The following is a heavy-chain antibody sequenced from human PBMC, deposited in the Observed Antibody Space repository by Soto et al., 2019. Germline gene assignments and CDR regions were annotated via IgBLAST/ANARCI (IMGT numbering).Heavy chain of an antibody. J-gene: IGHJ4*02. CDR3: ARDSTGIAAPKTTGPHYFDY. D-gene: IGHD6-13*01. CDR1: GGTFSSYA. V-gene: IGHV1-69*01. Sequence: SVKVSCKASGGTFSSYAISWVRQAPGQGLEWMGGIIPIFGTANYAQKFQGRVTITADESTSTAYMELSSLRSEDTAVYYCARDSTGIAAPKTTGPHYFDYWGQGTLLPVSS. CDR2: IIPIFGTA.